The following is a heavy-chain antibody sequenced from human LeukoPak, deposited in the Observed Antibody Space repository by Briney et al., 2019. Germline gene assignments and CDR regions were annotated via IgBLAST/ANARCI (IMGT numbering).Heavy chain of an antibody. V-gene: IGHV4-4*07. CDR2: IYTSGST. CDR1: GGSISSYY. CDR3: ARDSPMAAAGTYFDY. D-gene: IGHD6-13*01. Sequence: SETLSLTCTVSGGSISSYYWSWIRQPAGKGLEWIGRIYTSGSTNYNPSLKSRVTISVDTSKNQFSLKLSSVTAADTAVYYCARDSPMAAAGTYFDYWGQGTLVTVSS. J-gene: IGHJ4*02.